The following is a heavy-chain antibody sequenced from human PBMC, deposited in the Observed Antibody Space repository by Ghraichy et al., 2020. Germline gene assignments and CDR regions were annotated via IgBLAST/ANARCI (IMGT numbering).Heavy chain of an antibody. J-gene: IGHJ5*02. V-gene: IGHV4-59*08. D-gene: IGHD1-1*01. CDR3: ARSTTGTTNWFDP. CDR2: IYYSGST. CDR1: GGSISGYY. Sequence: SETLSLTCTVSGGSISGYYWSWIRQPPGKGLEWIGYIYYSGSTKYNPSLKSRVTISVDTSKNQFSLNLSSVTAADTAVYYCARSTTGTTNWFDPWGQGTLVTVSS.